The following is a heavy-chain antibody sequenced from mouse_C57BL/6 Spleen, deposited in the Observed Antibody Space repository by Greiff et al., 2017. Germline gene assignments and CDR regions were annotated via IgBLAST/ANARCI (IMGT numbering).Heavy chain of an antibody. Sequence: VKLVESGGGLVKPGGSLKLSCAASGFTFSDYGMHWVRQAPEKGLEWVAYISSGSSTIYYADTVKGRFTISRDNAKNTLFLQMTSLRSEDTAMYYCARPPSYYSNYWYFDVWGTGTTVAVSS. D-gene: IGHD2-5*01. J-gene: IGHJ1*03. CDR1: GFTFSDYG. CDR3: ARPPSYYSNYWYFDV. CDR2: ISSGSSTI. V-gene: IGHV5-17*01.